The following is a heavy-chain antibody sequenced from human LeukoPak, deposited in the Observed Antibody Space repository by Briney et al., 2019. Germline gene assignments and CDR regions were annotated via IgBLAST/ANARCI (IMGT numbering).Heavy chain of an antibody. Sequence: GGSLRLSCAASGFTFSSYIMNWVRQAPGKGLEWVSSISSSSSYIYYADSVKGRFTISRDNAKNSLHLQMNSLRAEDTAVYYCASLLGYCSGGSCSSENWFDPWGQGTLVTVSS. D-gene: IGHD2-15*01. CDR2: ISSSSSYI. CDR3: ASLLGYCSGGSCSSENWFDP. CDR1: GFTFSSYI. J-gene: IGHJ5*02. V-gene: IGHV3-21*01.